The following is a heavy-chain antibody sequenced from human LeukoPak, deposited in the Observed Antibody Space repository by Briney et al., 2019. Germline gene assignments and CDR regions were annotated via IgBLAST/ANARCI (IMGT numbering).Heavy chain of an antibody. V-gene: IGHV3-49*03. J-gene: IGHJ4*02. D-gene: IGHD6-19*01. Sequence: GGSLRLSCTTSGFTLGDYAVSWFRQAPGKGLEWVGFIRNKGSGGAIEYAASVKGRFSISRDDSKGVAYLQMNSLKTEDTAIYYCAKGRISGWYGVFDYWGQGTLVTVSS. CDR2: IRNKGSGGAI. CDR1: GFTLGDYA. CDR3: AKGRISGWYGVFDY.